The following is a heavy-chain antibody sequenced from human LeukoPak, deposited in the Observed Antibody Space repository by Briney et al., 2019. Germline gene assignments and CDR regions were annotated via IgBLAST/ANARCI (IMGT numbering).Heavy chain of an antibody. J-gene: IGHJ4*02. V-gene: IGHV4-34*01. CDR1: GGSFSGYY. Sequence: SETLSLTCAVYGGSFSGYYWSWIRQPPGKGLEWIGEINHSGSTNYNPSLKSRVTISVDTSKNQFSLKLSSVTAADTAVYYCARGRGKRSSGYYSFYWGQGTLVTVSS. D-gene: IGHD3-22*01. CDR2: INHSGST. CDR3: ARGRGKRSSGYYSFY.